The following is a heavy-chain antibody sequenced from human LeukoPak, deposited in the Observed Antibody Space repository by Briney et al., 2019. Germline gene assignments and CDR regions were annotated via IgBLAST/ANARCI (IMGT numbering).Heavy chain of an antibody. CDR1: GGTFSSYA. J-gene: IGHJ6*02. CDR2: IIPILGIA. Sequence: SVKVSCKASGGTFSSYAISWVRQAPGQGLEWMGRIIPILGIANYAQKFQGRVTITADKSTSTAYMELSSLRSEDTAVYYCARGGEKWQQMDYYYYGMDVWGQGTTVTVSS. D-gene: IGHD5-24*01. V-gene: IGHV1-69*04. CDR3: ARGGEKWQQMDYYYYGMDV.